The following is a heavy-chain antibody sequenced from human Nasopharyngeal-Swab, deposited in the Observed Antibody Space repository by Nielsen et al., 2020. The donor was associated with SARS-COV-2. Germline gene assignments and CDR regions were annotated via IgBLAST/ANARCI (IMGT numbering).Heavy chain of an antibody. Sequence: GESLKISCAASGFTFSPFWMTWVRQAPGKGLEWVSAISGSGGSTYYADSVKGRFTISRDNSKNTLYLQMNSLRAEDTAVYYCAKVPLYYYDSSGPRDYWGQGTLVTVSS. CDR2: ISGSGGST. J-gene: IGHJ4*02. V-gene: IGHV3-23*01. D-gene: IGHD3-22*01. CDR3: AKVPLYYYDSSGPRDY. CDR1: GFTFSPFW.